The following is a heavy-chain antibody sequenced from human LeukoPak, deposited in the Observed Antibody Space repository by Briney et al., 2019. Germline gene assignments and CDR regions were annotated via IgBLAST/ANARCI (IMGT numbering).Heavy chain of an antibody. V-gene: IGHV3-9*01. CDR1: GFTFDDYA. CDR2: ISWNSGSI. Sequence: LSGGSLRLSCAASGFTFDDYAMHWVRQAPGKGLEWVSGISWNSGSIGYADSVKGRFTISRDNAKNSLYLQMNSLRAEDTAVYYCASGFDYDFWSAPWVDVWGKGTTVTVSS. CDR3: ASGFDYDFWSAPWVDV. J-gene: IGHJ6*04. D-gene: IGHD3-3*01.